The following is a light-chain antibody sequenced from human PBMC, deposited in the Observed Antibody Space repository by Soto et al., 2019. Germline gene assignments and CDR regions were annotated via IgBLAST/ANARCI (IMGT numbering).Light chain of an antibody. CDR1: SSDVGSYNR. Sequence: QAVVTQPPSVSGSPGQSVTISCTGTSSDVGSYNRVSWYQQPPGTAPKLMIYEVTNRPSGVPDRFSGSKSGNTASLTISGLQAEDEANYYCGSYTSSNTVVFGGGTQLTVL. CDR3: GSYTSSNTVV. CDR2: EVT. J-gene: IGLJ2*01. V-gene: IGLV2-18*02.